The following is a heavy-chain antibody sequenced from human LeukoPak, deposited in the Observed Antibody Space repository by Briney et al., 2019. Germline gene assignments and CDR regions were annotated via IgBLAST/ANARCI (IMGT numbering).Heavy chain of an antibody. D-gene: IGHD6-19*01. V-gene: IGHV4-59*01. Sequence: SETLSLTCTASGGSISSYYWSWIRQPPGKGLEWIGYIYYSGSTNYNPSLKSRVTISVDTSKNQFSLKLSSVTAAGTAVYYCARFGVAGTLGVVDYWGQGTLVTVSS. J-gene: IGHJ4*02. CDR2: IYYSGST. CDR3: ARFGVAGTLGVVDY. CDR1: GGSISSYY.